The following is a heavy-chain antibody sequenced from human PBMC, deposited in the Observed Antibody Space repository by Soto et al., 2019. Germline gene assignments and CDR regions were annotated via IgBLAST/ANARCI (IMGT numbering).Heavy chain of an antibody. Sequence: EVQLLESGGGLVQPGGSLRLSCAASGFTFSSYAMSWVRQAPGKGLEWVSAISWSGGSIYYVDSVKGRFTISRDNSKNKLYLQMNSLRAEDSAVLYCAKEQIARYCLFDYWGQGNLGTVSS. CDR2: ISWSGGSI. D-gene: IGHD2-21*02. CDR1: GFTFSSYA. V-gene: IGHV3-23*01. J-gene: IGHJ4*02. CDR3: AKEQIARYCLFDY.